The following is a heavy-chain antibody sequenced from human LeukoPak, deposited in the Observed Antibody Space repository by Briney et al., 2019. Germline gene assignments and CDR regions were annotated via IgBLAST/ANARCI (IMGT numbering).Heavy chain of an antibody. J-gene: IGHJ6*03. D-gene: IGHD2-2*02. CDR1: GYTLTELS. CDR3: ARDLTVDCSSTSCYKVSYMDV. V-gene: IGHV1-24*01. CDR2: FDPEDGET. Sequence: GASVKVSCKVSGYTLTELSMHWVRQAPGKGLEWMGGFDPEDGETIYAQKFQGRVTMTEDTSTSTAYMELRSLRSDDTAVYYCARDLTVDCSSTSCYKVSYMDVWGKGTTVTVSS.